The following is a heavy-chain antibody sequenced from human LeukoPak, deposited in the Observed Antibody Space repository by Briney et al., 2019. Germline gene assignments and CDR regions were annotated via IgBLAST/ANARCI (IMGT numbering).Heavy chain of an antibody. CDR1: GGSISSSSYY. CDR3: ARHSIAAAGTEFDP. J-gene: IGHJ5*02. CDR2: IYYSGST. D-gene: IGHD6-13*01. V-gene: IGHV4-39*01. Sequence: SETLSLTCTVCGGSISSSSYYWGWIRQPPGKGLEWIGSIYYSGSTYYNPSLKSRVTISVDTSKNQFSLNLSSVTAADTAVYYCARHSIAAAGTEFDPWGQGTLVTVSS.